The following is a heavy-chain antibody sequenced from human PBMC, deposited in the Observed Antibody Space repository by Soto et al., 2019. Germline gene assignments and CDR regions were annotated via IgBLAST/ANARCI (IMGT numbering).Heavy chain of an antibody. D-gene: IGHD3-3*01. CDR2: MNPNSGNT. V-gene: IGHV1-8*01. Sequence: QVQLVQSGAEVKKPGASVKVSCKASGYTFTSYDINWVRQATGQGLEWMGWMNPNSGNTGYAQKFQGRVTMTRNTSISTAYMELSSLRSEDTAVYYCARWNTYYDFWSGYSQTIYYYYGMDVWGQGTTVTVSS. CDR3: ARWNTYYDFWSGYSQTIYYYYGMDV. J-gene: IGHJ6*02. CDR1: GYTFTSYD.